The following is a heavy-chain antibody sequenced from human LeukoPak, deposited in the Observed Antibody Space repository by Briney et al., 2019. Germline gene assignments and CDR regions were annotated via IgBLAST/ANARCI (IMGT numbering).Heavy chain of an antibody. V-gene: IGHV4-34*01. CDR2: INHSGST. D-gene: IGHD3-22*01. Sequence: SETLSLTCAVYGGSFSGYYWSWIRQPPGKGLEWIGEINHSGSTNYNPSLKSRVTISVDTSKNQFSLKLSSVTAADTAVYYCARPSPYYYDSSGYAFDIWGQGTMVTVSS. J-gene: IGHJ3*02. CDR3: ARPSPYYYDSSGYAFDI. CDR1: GGSFSGYY.